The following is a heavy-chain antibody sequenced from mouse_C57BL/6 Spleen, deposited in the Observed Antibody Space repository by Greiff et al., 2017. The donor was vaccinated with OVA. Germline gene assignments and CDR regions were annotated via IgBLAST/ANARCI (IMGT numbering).Heavy chain of an antibody. V-gene: IGHV2-2*01. D-gene: IGHD2-4*01. CDR2: IWSGGST. CDR3: ARYDYDERDYYAMDY. J-gene: IGHJ4*01. CDR1: GFSLTSYG. Sequence: QVQLKQSGPGLVQPSQSLSITCTVSGFSLTSYGVHWVRQSPGKGLEWLGVIWSGGSTDYNAAFISRLSISKDNSKSQVFFKMHSLQADDTAIYYCARYDYDERDYYAMDYWGQGTSVTVSS.